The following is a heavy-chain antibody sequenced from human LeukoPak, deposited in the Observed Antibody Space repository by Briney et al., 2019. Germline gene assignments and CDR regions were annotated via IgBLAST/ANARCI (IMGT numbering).Heavy chain of an antibody. V-gene: IGHV4-59*12. CDR1: GGSISSYY. J-gene: IGHJ4*02. CDR3: ARDRSAAYYRDYFDY. CDR2: IYYSGNT. Sequence: SETLSLTCTVSGGSISSYYWSWIRQPPGKGLEWIGYIYYSGNTNYNPSLKSRVTMSVDTPKNRFSLKLTSVTAADTALYYCARDRSAAYYRDYFDYWGQGILVTVSS. D-gene: IGHD3-22*01.